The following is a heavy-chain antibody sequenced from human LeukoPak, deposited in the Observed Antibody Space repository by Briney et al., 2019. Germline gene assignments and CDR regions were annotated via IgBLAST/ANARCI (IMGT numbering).Heavy chain of an antibody. CDR3: AKDMGHYDLPYYYYGMDV. J-gene: IGHJ6*02. V-gene: IGHV3-23*01. D-gene: IGHD4-17*01. CDR1: GFTFSSYA. Sequence: GGSLRLSCAASGFTFSSYAMSWVRQAPGKGLEWVSAISGSGGSTYYADSVKGRFTISRDNSKNTLYLRMNSLRAEDTAVYYCAKDMGHYDLPYYYYGMDVWGQGTTVTVSS. CDR2: ISGSGGST.